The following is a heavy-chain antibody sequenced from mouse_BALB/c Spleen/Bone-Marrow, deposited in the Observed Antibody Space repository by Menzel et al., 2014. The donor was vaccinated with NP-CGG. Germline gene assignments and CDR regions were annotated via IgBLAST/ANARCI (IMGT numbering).Heavy chain of an antibody. J-gene: IGHJ2*01. V-gene: IGHV1-5*01. CDR1: GYTFTSYW. CDR2: IYPGNSDT. Sequence: EVQLQQSGTVLARPGASVKMSCKASGYTFTSYWMLWAKQRPGQGLEWIGTIYPGNSDTTYNQKFKGKAKLTAVTSTSTAYMELSSLTNEDSAVYYCTTLARNYFDYWGQGTTLTVSS. CDR3: TTLARNYFDY.